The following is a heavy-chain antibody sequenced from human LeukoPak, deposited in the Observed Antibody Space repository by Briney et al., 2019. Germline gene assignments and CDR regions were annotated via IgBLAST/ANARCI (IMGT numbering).Heavy chain of an antibody. J-gene: IGHJ4*02. CDR3: ARGGLGGATARPFDY. D-gene: IGHD1-26*01. CDR2: INPNSGGT. Sequence: ASVKVSCKASGYTFTGYYMHWVRQAPGQGLEWMGWINPNSGGTNYAQKFQGRVTMTRDTSISTAYMELSSLRSEDTAVYYCARGGLGGATARPFDYWGQGTLVTVSS. CDR1: GYTFTGYY. V-gene: IGHV1-2*02.